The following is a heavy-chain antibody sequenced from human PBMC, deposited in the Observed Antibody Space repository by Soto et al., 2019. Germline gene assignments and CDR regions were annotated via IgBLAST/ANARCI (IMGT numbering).Heavy chain of an antibody. CDR3: AHRRAYCSGGSCYLFDP. CDR2: IYWDDDK. D-gene: IGHD2-15*01. Sequence: SGPTLVNPTQTLTLTCTFSGFSLSTSGVGVGWIRQPPGKALEWLALIYWDDDKRYSPSLKSRLTITKDTPKNQVVLTMTNMDPVDTATYYCAHRRAYCSGGSCYLFDPWGQGTPVTVSS. V-gene: IGHV2-5*02. J-gene: IGHJ5*02. CDR1: GFSLSTSGVG.